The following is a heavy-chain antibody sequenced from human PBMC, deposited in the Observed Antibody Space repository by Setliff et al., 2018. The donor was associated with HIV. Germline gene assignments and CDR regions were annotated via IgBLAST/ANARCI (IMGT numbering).Heavy chain of an antibody. Sequence: ASVKVSCKTSGGIFTNYGFNWIRQAPGQGPEWMGDIVPTFGKPNYAEKFQDRVTITADKSTHTVYMQMNSLKIEDTAIYYCGSGGGPEPESKLFDYWGQGTLVTVSS. CDR3: GSGGGPEPESKLFDY. V-gene: IGHV1-69*06. J-gene: IGHJ4*02. CDR1: GGIFTNYG. D-gene: IGHD3-16*01. CDR2: IVPTFGKP.